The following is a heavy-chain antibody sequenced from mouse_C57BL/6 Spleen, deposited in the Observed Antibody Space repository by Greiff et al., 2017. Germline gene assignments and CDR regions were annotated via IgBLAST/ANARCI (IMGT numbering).Heavy chain of an antibody. D-gene: IGHD1-1*01. CDR3: TRLTYFYGYFDV. J-gene: IGHJ1*03. CDR2: IDPETGGT. CDR1: GYTFTDYE. Sequence: QVQLQQSGAELVRPGASVTLSCKASGYTFTDYEMHWVKQTPVHGLEWIGAIDPETGGTAYNQKFKGKAILTADKSSSTAYMELRSLTSEDSAVYYCTRLTYFYGYFDVWGTGTTVTVSS. V-gene: IGHV1-15*01.